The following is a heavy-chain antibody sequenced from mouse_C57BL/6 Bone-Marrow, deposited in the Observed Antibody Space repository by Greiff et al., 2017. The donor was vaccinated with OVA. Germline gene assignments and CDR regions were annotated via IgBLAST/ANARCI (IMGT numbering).Heavy chain of an antibody. J-gene: IGHJ1*03. CDR2: ISSGSSTI. CDR3: ANSPWYFDV. CDR1: GFTFSDYG. Sequence: EVKLVESGGGLVKPGGSLKLSCAASGFTFSDYGMHWVRQAPEKGLEWVAYISSGSSTIYYADTVKGRFTISRDNAKNTMFLQMTGLRSEDTAMYYCANSPWYFDVWGTGTTVTVSS. V-gene: IGHV5-17*01.